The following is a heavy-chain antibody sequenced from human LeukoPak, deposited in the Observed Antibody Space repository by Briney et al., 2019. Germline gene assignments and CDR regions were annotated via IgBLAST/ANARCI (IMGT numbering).Heavy chain of an antibody. J-gene: IGHJ1*01. CDR1: GGSFSSCSYY. CDR2: IYYSGST. Sequence: SETLTLTCTVSGGSFSSCSYYWSWIPQPPGKGLVSIGYIYYSGSTNYNPSLKSRVTISVDTSKNQFYLKLSSVTAADTAVYYCARDEIAAAGTYFQHWGQGTLVTVSS. V-gene: IGHV4-61*01. D-gene: IGHD6-13*01. CDR3: ARDEIAAAGTYFQH.